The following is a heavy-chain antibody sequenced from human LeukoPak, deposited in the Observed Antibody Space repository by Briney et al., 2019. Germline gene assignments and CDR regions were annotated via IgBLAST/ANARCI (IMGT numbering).Heavy chain of an antibody. J-gene: IGHJ4*01. Sequence: QPGGSLRLSCAASGFTFSSYWMHWVRQAPGKGLVWVSRINNDGSSTNYGDSVKGRFTISRDNAKNTLYLQMNSLRAEDTAMYYCARAVYYSNYLGYWGQGTLVTVSS. CDR3: ARAVYYSNYLGY. V-gene: IGHV3-74*01. CDR1: GFTFSSYW. CDR2: INNDGSST. D-gene: IGHD3-10*01.